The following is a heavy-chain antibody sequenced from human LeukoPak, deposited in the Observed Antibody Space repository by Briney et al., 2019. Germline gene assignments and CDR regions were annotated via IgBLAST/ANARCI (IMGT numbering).Heavy chain of an antibody. Sequence: PGGSLRLSCAASGFTFSSYGMHWVRQAPAKGLEWVAVISYDGSNKYYADSVKGRFTISRDNSKNTLYLQMNSLRAEDTAVYYCAKVVATSLPDYWGQGTLVTVSS. CDR3: AKVVATSLPDY. V-gene: IGHV3-30*18. J-gene: IGHJ4*02. CDR1: GFTFSSYG. CDR2: ISYDGSNK. D-gene: IGHD5-12*01.